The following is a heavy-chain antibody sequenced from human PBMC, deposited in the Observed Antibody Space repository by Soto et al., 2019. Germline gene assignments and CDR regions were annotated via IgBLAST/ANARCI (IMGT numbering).Heavy chain of an antibody. Sequence: SGPTLVNPTQTLTLTCTFSGFSLRTNGVGVGWIRQPPGKALEWLALVYWNDDKRYSPSLKSRLTITKDTSNNQVVLTMTNVDPVDTATYYCAHRPAQSGNSRLFDNWRQGTLVTVSS. V-gene: IGHV2-5*01. J-gene: IGHJ4*02. CDR2: VYWNDDK. CDR3: AHRPAQSGNSRLFDN. CDR1: GFSLRTNGVG. D-gene: IGHD1-26*01.